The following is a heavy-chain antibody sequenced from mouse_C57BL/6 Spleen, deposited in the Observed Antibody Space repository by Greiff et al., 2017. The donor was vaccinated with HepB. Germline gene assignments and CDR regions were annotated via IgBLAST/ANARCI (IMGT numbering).Heavy chain of an antibody. J-gene: IGHJ2*01. CDR1: GYTFTSYW. CDR3: ARFGLLRSFDY. D-gene: IGHD2-3*01. V-gene: IGHV1-52*01. Sequence: QVQLQQPGAELVRPGSSVKLSCKASGYTFTSYWMHWVKQRPIQGLEWIGNIDPSDSETHYNQKFKDKATLTVDKSSSTAYMQLGSLTSEDSAVYYCARFGLLRSFDYWGQGTTLTVSS. CDR2: IDPSDSET.